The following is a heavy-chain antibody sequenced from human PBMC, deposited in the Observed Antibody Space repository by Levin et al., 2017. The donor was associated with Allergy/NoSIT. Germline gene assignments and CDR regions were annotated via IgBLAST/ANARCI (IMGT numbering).Heavy chain of an antibody. CDR2: IYYSGST. Sequence: SQTLSLTCTVSGGSISGGGYHWTWVRQHPEKGLEWIGYIYYSGSTFYNPSLKSRLMISVDTSKNQFSLNVSSVTAADTAVYYCAREDGSTFDFWGQGALVTVAS. J-gene: IGHJ4*02. V-gene: IGHV4-31*03. CDR1: GGSISGGGYH. D-gene: IGHD2-2*03. CDR3: AREDGSTFDF.